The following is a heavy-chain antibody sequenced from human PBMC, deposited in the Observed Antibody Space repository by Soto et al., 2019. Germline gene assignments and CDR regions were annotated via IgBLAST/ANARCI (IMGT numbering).Heavy chain of an antibody. CDR1: GFTFSSYG. J-gene: IGHJ4*02. D-gene: IGHD5-12*01. CDR3: XKGGGGIVATIRLDY. V-gene: IGHV3-30*18. CDR2: ISYDGSNK. Sequence: QVQLVESGGGVVQPGRSLRLSCAASGFTFSSYGMHWVRQAPGKGLEWVAVISYDGSNKYYADSVKGRFTISRDNSKNTLYLQMNSLRAEDTAVYYCXKGGGGIVATIRLDYWGQGTLVTVSS.